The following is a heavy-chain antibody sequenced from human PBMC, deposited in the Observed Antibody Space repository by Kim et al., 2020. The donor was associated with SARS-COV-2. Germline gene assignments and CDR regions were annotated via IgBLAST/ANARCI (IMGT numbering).Heavy chain of an antibody. CDR1: GGSISSGGYY. Sequence: SETLSLTCTVSGGSISSGGYYWSWIRQHPGKGLEWIGYIYYSGSTYYNPSLKSRVTISVDTSKNQFSLKLSSVTAADTAVYYCARERATGGPWGQREMDFDYWGQGTLVTVSS. J-gene: IGHJ4*02. D-gene: IGHD3-16*01. V-gene: IGHV4-31*03. CDR3: ARERATGGPWGQREMDFDY. CDR2: IYYSGST.